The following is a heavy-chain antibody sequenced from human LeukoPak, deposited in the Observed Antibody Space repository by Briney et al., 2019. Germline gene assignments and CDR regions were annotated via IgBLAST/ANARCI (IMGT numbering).Heavy chain of an antibody. D-gene: IGHD6-13*01. CDR2: IYYSGST. Sequence: PSETLSLTCTVSGGSVSSGSYYWSWIRQPPGKGLEWIGYIYYSGSTNYNPSLKSRVTISVDTSKNQFSLKLSSVTAADTAVYYCARAPESSHIAGSWFDPWGQGTLVTVSS. V-gene: IGHV4-61*01. CDR3: ARAPESSHIAGSWFDP. CDR1: GGSVSSGSYY. J-gene: IGHJ5*02.